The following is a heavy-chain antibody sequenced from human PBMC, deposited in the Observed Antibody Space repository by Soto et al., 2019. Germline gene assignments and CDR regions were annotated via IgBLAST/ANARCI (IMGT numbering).Heavy chain of an antibody. Sequence: SGTLSLTCTVSSDSISSYYWSWIRQPPGKRLEWIEYISYSGSTDYNPSLKSRVTISGDTSKNQFSLKVSSVTAADTAVYYCARGTSWQLPFDYWGQGTLVTVSS. V-gene: IGHV4-59*01. CDR3: ARGTSWQLPFDY. D-gene: IGHD6-13*01. J-gene: IGHJ4*02. CDR1: SDSISSYY. CDR2: ISYSGST.